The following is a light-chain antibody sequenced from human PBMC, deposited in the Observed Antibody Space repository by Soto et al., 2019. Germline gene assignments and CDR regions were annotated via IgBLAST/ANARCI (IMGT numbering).Light chain of an antibody. CDR1: QSVSSY. V-gene: IGKV3-11*01. CDR2: DAS. Sequence: EIVLTQSPATLSLYPGERATLSCRASQSVSSYLAWYQQQPGQAPRLLIYDASNRATGIPARFSASGSGTDFTLTISSLALEDFAVYYFQQRRNWPPLTFGGGTKVEIK. J-gene: IGKJ4*01. CDR3: QQRRNWPPLT.